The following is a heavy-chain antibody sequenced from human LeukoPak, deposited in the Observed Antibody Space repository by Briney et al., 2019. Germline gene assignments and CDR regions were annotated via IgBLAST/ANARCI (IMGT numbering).Heavy chain of an antibody. CDR1: GFTFSSYS. CDR3: ARDIHSVAFDI. V-gene: IGHV3-48*04. Sequence: PGGSLRLSCAASGFTFSSYSMNWVRQAPGKGLEWVSYISSSSSTIYYADSVKGRFTISRDNAKRSVYLQMNSLGVEDTAVYYFARDIHSVAFDIWGQGTMVTVSS. J-gene: IGHJ3*02. CDR2: ISSSSSTI.